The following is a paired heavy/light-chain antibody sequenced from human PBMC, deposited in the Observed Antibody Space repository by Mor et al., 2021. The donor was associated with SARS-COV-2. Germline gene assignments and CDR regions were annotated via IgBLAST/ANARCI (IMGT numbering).Heavy chain of an antibody. CDR2: INFNSGGT. CDR1: GNILTGYH. Sequence: VRLVQSGAEVKKPGASVKVSCKASGNILTGYHVHWVRQAPGQGPEWMGRINFNSGGTNYALKFQGRVTMSRDTSLTTAYMEVSRLTSDDTAMYFCARDFAPYSSVTPFEYWGQGTLVSVSS. CDR3: ARDFAPYSSVTPFEY. J-gene: IGHJ4*02. V-gene: IGHV1-2*06. D-gene: IGHD5-18*01.
Light chain of an antibody. V-gene: IGLV1-44*01. J-gene: IGLJ2*01. CDR2: STY. CDR3: AAWDDSLNVWV. Sequence: QSVLTQPPSASATPGQKVTISCSGSTSNIGSNTANWYQQLPGTAPKLLIYSTYQRPSGVSDRFSGSKSGTSASLAINGLQSEDEAEYYCAAWDDSLNVWVFGGGTKVTVL. CDR1: TSNIGSNT.